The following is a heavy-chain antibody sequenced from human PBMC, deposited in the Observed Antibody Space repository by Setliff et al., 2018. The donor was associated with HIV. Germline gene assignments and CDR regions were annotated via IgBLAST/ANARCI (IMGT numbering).Heavy chain of an antibody. J-gene: IGHJ5*02. Sequence: PSETLSLTCTVSGASISSGGYSWSWIRQYPGKGLEWIGYIYYSGSTYYNPALKSRVSISVDTSKNQFSLKLSSVTAADTAVYYCARTLEFLEIEHYKWFDPWGQGTLVTVSS. CDR1: GASISSGGYS. CDR2: IYYSGST. CDR3: ARTLEFLEIEHYKWFDP. V-gene: IGHV4-31*03. D-gene: IGHD3-3*02.